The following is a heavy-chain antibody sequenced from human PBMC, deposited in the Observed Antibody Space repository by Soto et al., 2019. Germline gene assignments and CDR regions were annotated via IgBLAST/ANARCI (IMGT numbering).Heavy chain of an antibody. CDR1: GFTFSSYA. CDR2: ISSSGGTT. CDR3: AKDRERSRSYFPDIRAAYYYGMDV. V-gene: IGHV3-23*01. D-gene: IGHD1-26*01. J-gene: IGHJ6*02. Sequence: PGGSLRLSCAPSGFTFSSYAIRWVRQAPSKGLEWAPAISSSGGTTYQADHVTGRFTTSRYNSTNTLYLQMNGLRAKGRAVYYCAKDRERSRSYFPDIRAAYYYGMDVWGQGTTVTVSS.